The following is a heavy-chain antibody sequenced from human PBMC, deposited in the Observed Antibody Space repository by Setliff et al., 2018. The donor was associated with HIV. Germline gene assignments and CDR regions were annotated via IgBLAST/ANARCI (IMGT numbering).Heavy chain of an antibody. CDR3: ASLVEVATGGVFDY. CDR1: NESLGAHY. J-gene: IGHJ4*02. V-gene: IGHV4-34*01. Sequence: SETLSLTCAGYNESLGAHYWTWIRQLPGKGLEWIGNIDVNADPNYNPSLKSRVTISIERSKNQFSLSLRSVTARDTATYYCASLVEVATGGVFDYWGQGNQVTVSS. D-gene: IGHD1-1*01. CDR2: IDVNADP.